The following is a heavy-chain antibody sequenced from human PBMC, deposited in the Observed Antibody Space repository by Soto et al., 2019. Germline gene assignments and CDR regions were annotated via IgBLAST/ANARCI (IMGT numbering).Heavy chain of an antibody. CDR1: GYTFTSYY. V-gene: IGHV1-46*01. J-gene: IGHJ5*02. CDR3: ARGTLTYYDFWSGYSSWFDT. Sequence: ASVKVSCKASGYTFTSYYMHWVRQAPGQGLEWMGIINPSGGSTSYAQKFQGRVTMTRDTSTSTVYMELSSLRSEDTAVYYCARGTLTYYDFWSGYSSWFDTWGQGTLVTVSS. D-gene: IGHD3-3*01. CDR2: INPSGGST.